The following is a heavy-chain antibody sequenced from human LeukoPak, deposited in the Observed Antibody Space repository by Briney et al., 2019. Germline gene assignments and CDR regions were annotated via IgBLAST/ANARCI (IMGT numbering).Heavy chain of an antibody. CDR2: ISYDGSNK. CDR3: AKINTGTTRVDY. J-gene: IGHJ4*02. V-gene: IGHV3-30*18. D-gene: IGHD1-1*01. CDR1: GFTFSSYG. Sequence: GRSLRLSCAASGFTFSSYGMHWVRQAPGKGLEWVAVISYDGSNKYYADSVKGRFTISRDNSKNTLYLQMNSLRAEDTAVYYCAKINTGTTRVDYWGQGTLVTVSS.